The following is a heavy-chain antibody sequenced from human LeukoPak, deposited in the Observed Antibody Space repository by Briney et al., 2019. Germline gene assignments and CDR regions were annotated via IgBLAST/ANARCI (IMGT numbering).Heavy chain of an antibody. CDR2: IYYSGST. CDR1: GGSISSSSYY. J-gene: IGHJ3*02. CDR3: ARVDIVGAHDAFDI. Sequence: PSETLSLTCTVSGGSISSSSYYWGWIRQPPGKGLEWIGSIYYSGSTYYNPSLKSRVTMSVDTSKNQFSLKLSSVTAADTAVYYCARVDIVGAHDAFDIWGQGTMVTVSS. D-gene: IGHD1-26*01. V-gene: IGHV4-39*07.